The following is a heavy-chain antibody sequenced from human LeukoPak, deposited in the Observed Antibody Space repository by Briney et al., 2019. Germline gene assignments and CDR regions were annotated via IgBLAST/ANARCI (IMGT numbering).Heavy chain of an antibody. D-gene: IGHD6-19*01. Sequence: ASVKVSCKASGGTFSSYAISWVRQAPGQGLEWMGRIIPILGIANYAQKFQGRVTITADKSTSTAYMELSSLRSEDTAVYYCARSERYSSGWYTLGAFDIWGQGTMVTVSS. CDR1: GGTFSSYA. CDR3: ARSERYSSGWYTLGAFDI. CDR2: IIPILGIA. V-gene: IGHV1-69*04. J-gene: IGHJ3*02.